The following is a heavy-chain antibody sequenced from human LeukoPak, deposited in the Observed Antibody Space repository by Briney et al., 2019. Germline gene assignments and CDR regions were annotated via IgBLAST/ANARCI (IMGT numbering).Heavy chain of an antibody. J-gene: IGHJ4*02. V-gene: IGHV4-59*08. CDR3: ARWYYDIFTGSYYFDY. CDR2: IYYSGST. Sequence: SETLSLTCTVSGGSISSYYWSWIRQPPGKGLEWIGYIYYSGSTNYNPSLKSRVTISVDTSKNQFSLKLSSVTAADTAVYYCARWYYDIFTGSYYFDYWGQGTLVTVSS. CDR1: GGSISSYY. D-gene: IGHD3-9*01.